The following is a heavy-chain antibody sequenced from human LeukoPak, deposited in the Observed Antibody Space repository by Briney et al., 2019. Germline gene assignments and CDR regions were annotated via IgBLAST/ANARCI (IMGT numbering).Heavy chain of an antibody. CDR3: AKDRYYYDSSGYPFDY. CDR2: ISSSSSTI. J-gene: IGHJ4*02. V-gene: IGHV3-48*01. D-gene: IGHD3-22*01. Sequence: QSGGSLRLSCAASGFTFSSYSMNWVRQAPGKGLEWVSYISSSSSTIYYADSVKGRFTISRDNAKNSLYLQMNSLRAEDTAVYYCAKDRYYYDSSGYPFDYWGQGTLVTVSS. CDR1: GFTFSSYS.